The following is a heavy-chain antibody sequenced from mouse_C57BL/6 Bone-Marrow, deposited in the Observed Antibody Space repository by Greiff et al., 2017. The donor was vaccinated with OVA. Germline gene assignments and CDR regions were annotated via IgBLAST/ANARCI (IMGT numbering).Heavy chain of an antibody. V-gene: IGHV5-4*01. Sequence: EVKLVESGGGLVKPGGSLKLSCAASGFTFSSYAMSWVRQTPEKRLEWVATISDGGSYTYYPDNVKGRFTISRYNAKNNLYLQMSHLKSEDTAMYYCARDQFFFDYWGQGTTLTVSS. CDR1: GFTFSSYA. J-gene: IGHJ2*01. CDR3: ARDQFFFDY. CDR2: ISDGGSYT.